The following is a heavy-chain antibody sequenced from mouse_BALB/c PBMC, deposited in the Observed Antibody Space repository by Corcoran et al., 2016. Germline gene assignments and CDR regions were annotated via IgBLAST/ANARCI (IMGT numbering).Heavy chain of an antibody. CDR3: ARGYGSSYRYFDV. CDR2: INPYNGGT. J-gene: IGHJ1*01. D-gene: IGHD1-1*01. CDR1: GYSFTGYT. Sequence: EVQLEQSGPELVKPGASMKLSCKASGYSFTGYTMNWVKQSHGKNLEWIGLINPYNGGTSYNQKFKGKATLTVDKSSSTAYMELLSLTSEDSAVYYCARGYGSSYRYFDVWGAGTTVTVSS. V-gene: IGHV1-18*01.